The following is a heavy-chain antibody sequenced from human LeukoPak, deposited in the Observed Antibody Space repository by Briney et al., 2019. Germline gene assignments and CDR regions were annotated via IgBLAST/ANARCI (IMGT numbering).Heavy chain of an antibody. Sequence: PSQTLSLTCTVSGGSISSGGYYWSWIRQPPGKGLEWIGEINHSGSTNYNPSLKSRVTISVDTSKNQFSLKLSSVTAADTAVYYCARGGRYCTNGVCKSRLTQFDYWGQGTLVTVSS. V-gene: IGHV4-30-2*01. J-gene: IGHJ4*02. D-gene: IGHD2-8*01. CDR1: GGSISSGGYY. CDR3: ARGGRYCTNGVCKSRLTQFDY. CDR2: INHSGST.